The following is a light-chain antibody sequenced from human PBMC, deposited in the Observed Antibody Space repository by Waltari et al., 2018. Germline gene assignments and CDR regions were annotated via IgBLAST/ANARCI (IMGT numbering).Light chain of an antibody. CDR1: SSHVGGYNY. CDR2: DVT. J-gene: IGLJ3*02. V-gene: IGLV2-11*01. Sequence: QSALTQPRSVSGSPGQSVTISCTGTSSHVGGYNYVSWYKQPPGKAPTVIIYDVTKRPSWVPDRFSGSKSGNTASLTISGLQAEDEADYYCCSYAGSYTHWVFGGGTKLTVL. CDR3: CSYAGSYTHWV.